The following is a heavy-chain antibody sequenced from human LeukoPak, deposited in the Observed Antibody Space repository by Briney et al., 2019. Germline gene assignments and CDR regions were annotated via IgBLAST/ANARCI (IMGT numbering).Heavy chain of an antibody. CDR2: ISGSGGST. CDR1: GFTFSSYA. CDR3: AKVPYDSSGYSTYYFDY. D-gene: IGHD3-22*01. V-gene: IGHV3-23*01. J-gene: IGHJ4*02. Sequence: GGSLRLSCAASGFTFSSYAMSWVRQAPGKGLEWVSAISGSGGSTYYADSVKGRFTISRDNSKNTLYLQMNSLRAEDTAVYCCAKVPYDSSGYSTYYFDYWGQGTLVTVSS.